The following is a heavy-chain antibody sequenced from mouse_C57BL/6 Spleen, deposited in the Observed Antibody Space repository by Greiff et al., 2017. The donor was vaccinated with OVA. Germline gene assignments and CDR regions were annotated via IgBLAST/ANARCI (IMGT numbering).Heavy chain of an antibody. V-gene: IGHV3-1*01. Sequence: VQLKDSGPGMVKPSQSLSLTCTVTGYSITSGYDWHWIRHFPGNKLEWMGYISYSGSTNYNPSLKSRISITHDTSKNHFFLKLKSVTTEDTATYYCARDGGTYAMDYWGQGTSVTVSS. J-gene: IGHJ4*01. CDR1: GYSITSGYD. D-gene: IGHD4-1*01. CDR3: ARDGGTYAMDY. CDR2: ISYSGST.